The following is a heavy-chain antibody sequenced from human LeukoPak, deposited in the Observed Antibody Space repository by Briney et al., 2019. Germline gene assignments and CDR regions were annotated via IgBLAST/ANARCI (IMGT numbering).Heavy chain of an antibody. CDR2: INHSGST. V-gene: IGHV4-34*01. J-gene: IGHJ4*02. Sequence: SETLSLTCAVYGGSFSGCYWSWVRQPPGKGLEWIGEINHSGSTNYNPSLKSRVTISVDTSKNQFSLKLSSVTAADTAVYYCARGRRPDYWGQGTLVTVSS. CDR1: GGSFSGCY. CDR3: ARGRRPDY.